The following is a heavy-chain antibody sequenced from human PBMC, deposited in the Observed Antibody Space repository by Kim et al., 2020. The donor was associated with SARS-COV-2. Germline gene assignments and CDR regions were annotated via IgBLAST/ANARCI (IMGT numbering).Heavy chain of an antibody. D-gene: IGHD2-2*01. Sequence: ASVKVSCKASGDTFTSYDINWVRQATGQGLEWMGWMNPNSGNTGYAQKFQGRVTMTRDTSINTAYMELSSLTSEDSALCFCARATRICSGSSCYEFWGQGTLVAVSS. CDR3: ARATRICSGSSCYEF. CDR1: GDTFTSYD. J-gene: IGHJ4*02. CDR2: MNPNSGNT. V-gene: IGHV1-8*01.